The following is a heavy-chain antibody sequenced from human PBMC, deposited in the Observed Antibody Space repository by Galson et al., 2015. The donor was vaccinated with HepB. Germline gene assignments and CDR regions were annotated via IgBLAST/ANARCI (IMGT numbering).Heavy chain of an antibody. D-gene: IGHD3-10*01. Sequence: SVKVSCKASGGTFSSYTISWVRQAPGQGLEWMGRIIPILGIANYAQKFQGRVTITADKSTSTPYMELSSLRSEDTAVYYCARGLYGSGSYYRFDPWGQGTLVTVSS. CDR1: GGTFSSYT. V-gene: IGHV1-69*02. CDR2: IIPILGIA. CDR3: ARGLYGSGSYYRFDP. J-gene: IGHJ5*02.